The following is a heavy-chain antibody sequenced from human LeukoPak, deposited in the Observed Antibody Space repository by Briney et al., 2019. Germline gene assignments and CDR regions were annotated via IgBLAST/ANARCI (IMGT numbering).Heavy chain of an antibody. CDR1: GFTFGDYA. CDR3: VRDVLPVSRSGFDQ. J-gene: IGHJ1*01. CDR2: INWNSGGI. V-gene: IGHV3-9*01. Sequence: GGSLRLSCEASGFTFGDYAMHWVRQAPGKGLEWVSTINWNSGGIGYADSVKGRFTISRDNAKNSLYLHLNSLRPEDTAFYYCVRDVLPVSRSGFDQGGQGTLVTVSS. D-gene: IGHD3-3*01.